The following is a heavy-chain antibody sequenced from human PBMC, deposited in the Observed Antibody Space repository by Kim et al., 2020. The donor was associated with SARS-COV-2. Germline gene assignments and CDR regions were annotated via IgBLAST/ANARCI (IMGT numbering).Heavy chain of an antibody. CDR3: TTGLWFGDRKYAFDI. CDR1: GFTFSNAW. J-gene: IGHJ3*02. CDR2: IKSKTDGGTT. D-gene: IGHD3-10*01. Sequence: GGSLRLSCAASGFTFSNAWMSWVRQAPGKGLEWVGRIKSKTDGGTTDYAAPVKGRFTISRDDSKNTLYLQMNSLKTEDTAVYYCTTGLWFGDRKYAFDIWGQGTMVTVSS. V-gene: IGHV3-15*01.